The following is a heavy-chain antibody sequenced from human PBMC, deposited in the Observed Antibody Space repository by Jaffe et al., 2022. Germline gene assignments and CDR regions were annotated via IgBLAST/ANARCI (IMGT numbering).Heavy chain of an antibody. CDR1: GYSISSGYY. Sequence: QVQLQESGPGLVKPSETLSLTCAVSGYSISSGYYWGWIRQPPGKGLEWIGSIYHSGSTYYNPSLKSRVTISVDTSKNQFSLKLSSVTAADTAVYYCARHVTRWKAAFDIWGQGTMVTVSS. D-gene: IGHD1-1*01. V-gene: IGHV4-38-2*01. J-gene: IGHJ3*02. CDR3: ARHVTRWKAAFDI. CDR2: IYHSGST.